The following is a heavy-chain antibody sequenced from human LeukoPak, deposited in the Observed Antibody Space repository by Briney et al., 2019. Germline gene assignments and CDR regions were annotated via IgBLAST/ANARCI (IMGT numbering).Heavy chain of an antibody. Sequence: ASVKVSCKASGYTFIGYYMHWVRQAPGQRLEWMGWINPKSGGTKYAQKFQGRVTMTRDTSTSTAYMELSGLRSDDTAIYYCATLGDISGYYLRDYWGQGTLVTVSS. D-gene: IGHD3-22*01. CDR2: INPKSGGT. V-gene: IGHV1-2*02. CDR1: GYTFIGYY. J-gene: IGHJ4*02. CDR3: ATLGDISGYYLRDY.